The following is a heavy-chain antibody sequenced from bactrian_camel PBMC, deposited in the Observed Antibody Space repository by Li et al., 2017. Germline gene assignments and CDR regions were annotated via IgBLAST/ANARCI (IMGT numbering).Heavy chain of an antibody. D-gene: IGHD2*01. CDR3: AAITAYYGGFRY. J-gene: IGHJ4*01. V-gene: IGHV3-1*01. CDR1: GFTFDDYA. Sequence: DVQLVESGGGLVQPGGSLRLSCSTSGFTFDDYAMGWIRQAPGKGLEWVSSISWNGDSTNYPDSVKGRFTISRDNAKNTVYLQMNSLKPEDTAVYSCAAITAYYGGFRYWGQGTQVTVS. CDR2: ISWNGDST.